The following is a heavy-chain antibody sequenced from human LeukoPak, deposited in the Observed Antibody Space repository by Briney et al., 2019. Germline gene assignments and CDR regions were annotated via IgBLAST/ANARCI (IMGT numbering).Heavy chain of an antibody. CDR2: ISISASTI. CDR3: AAGYGSGSYSV. CDR1: GFTFNDFSDYY. Sequence: GGSLRLSCAASGFTFNDFSDYYLSSIRQAPGKGLEWVSYISISASTISHADSVKGRFAISRDNAKKSLSLQMDSLRAEDTAVYYCAAGYGSGSYSVWGQGTLVTVSS. V-gene: IGHV3-11*01. D-gene: IGHD3-10*01. J-gene: IGHJ4*02.